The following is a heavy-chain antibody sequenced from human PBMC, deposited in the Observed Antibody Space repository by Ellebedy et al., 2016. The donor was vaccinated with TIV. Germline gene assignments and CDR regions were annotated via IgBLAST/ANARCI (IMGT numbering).Heavy chain of an antibody. J-gene: IGHJ6*02. V-gene: IGHV3-7*03. D-gene: IGHD2/OR15-2a*01. CDR3: ARESQVATTFSYYYYFAMDV. CDR1: GFTFSNYW. CDR2: IKQDGSEK. Sequence: PGGSLRLSCAISGFTFSNYWMTWVRQAPGKGLEWVANIKQDGSEKYYVDSVKGRFSISRDNAKNSLYLQMNSLRDEDTAVYYCARESQVATTFSYYYYFAMDVWGQGTTVTVSS.